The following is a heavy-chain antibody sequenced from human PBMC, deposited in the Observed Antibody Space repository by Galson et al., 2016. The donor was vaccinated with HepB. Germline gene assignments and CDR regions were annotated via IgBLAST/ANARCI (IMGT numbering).Heavy chain of an antibody. CDR1: GDSVSSRNW. Sequence: ETLSLTCAVSGDSVSSRNWWTWVRQTPGKGLEWIAEVYHTGSTNYNPSLKGRVTISVDKSKNHLSLRLISVTAEDTAVYYCASGYSYGYFYYWGQGTLVTVSS. CDR2: VYHTGST. V-gene: IGHV4-4*02. J-gene: IGHJ4*02. D-gene: IGHD5-18*01. CDR3: ASGYSYGYFYY.